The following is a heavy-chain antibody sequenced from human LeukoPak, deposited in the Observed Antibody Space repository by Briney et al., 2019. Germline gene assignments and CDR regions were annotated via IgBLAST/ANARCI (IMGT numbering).Heavy chain of an antibody. J-gene: IGHJ4*02. V-gene: IGHV7-4-1*02. CDR1: GYTFTSYY. CDR3: ARAQGYYYDSSGYYEYFDY. Sequence: ASVKVSCKASGYTFTSYYMHWVRQAPGQGLEWMGWINTNTGNPTYAQGFTGRFVFSLDTSVSTAYLQISSLKAEDTAVYYCARAQGYYYDSSGYYEYFDYWGQGTLVTVSS. D-gene: IGHD3-22*01. CDR2: INTNTGNP.